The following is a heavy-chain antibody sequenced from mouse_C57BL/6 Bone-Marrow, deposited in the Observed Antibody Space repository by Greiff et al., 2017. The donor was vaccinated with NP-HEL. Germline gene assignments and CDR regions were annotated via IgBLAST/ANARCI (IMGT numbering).Heavy chain of an antibody. CDR1: GYTFTSYW. CDR2: IDPSDSYT. Sequence: QVHVKQPGAELVKPGASVKLSCKASGYTFTSYWMQWVKQRPGQGLEWIGEIDPSDSYTNYNQKFKGKATLTVDTSSSTAYMQLSSLTSEDSAVYYCGRWPFDYWGQGTTLTVSS. CDR3: GRWPFDY. J-gene: IGHJ2*01. V-gene: IGHV1-50*01.